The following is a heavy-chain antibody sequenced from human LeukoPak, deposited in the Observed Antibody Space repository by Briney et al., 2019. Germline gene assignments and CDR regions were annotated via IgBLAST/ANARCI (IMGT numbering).Heavy chain of an antibody. CDR2: IGSNGGST. D-gene: IGHD6-19*01. CDR3: ARASSGWYGY. J-gene: IGHJ4*02. V-gene: IGHV3-64*01. Sequence: GGSLRLSCAASGFTFSSYAMHWVRQAPGKGLEYVSAIGSNGGSTYYANSVKGRFTISRDNSKNTLYLQMGSLRVEDMAVYYCARASSGWYGYWGQGTLVTVSS. CDR1: GFTFSSYA.